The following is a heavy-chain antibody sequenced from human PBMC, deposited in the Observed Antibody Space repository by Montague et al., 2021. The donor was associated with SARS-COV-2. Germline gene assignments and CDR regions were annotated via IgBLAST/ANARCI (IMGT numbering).Heavy chain of an antibody. D-gene: IGHD5-12*01. Sequence: SETLSLTCTVSGGSIRSSSHYWGWIRQPPGKGLECIGSIYYSGSTYYNPSLKSRVTISVDTSKNHFSLKLSSVTAADTAVYYCARTTWLPGYFDLWGRGTLVTVSS. CDR2: IYYSGST. V-gene: IGHV4-39*07. CDR1: GGSIRSSSHY. CDR3: ARTTWLPGYFDL. J-gene: IGHJ2*01.